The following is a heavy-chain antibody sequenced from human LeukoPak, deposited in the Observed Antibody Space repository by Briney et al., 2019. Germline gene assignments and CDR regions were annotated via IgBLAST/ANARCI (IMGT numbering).Heavy chain of an antibody. CDR2: IRYDGSNK. J-gene: IGHJ4*02. Sequence: GGSLRLSCAASGFTFSSYSMNWVRQAPGKGLEWVAFIRYDGSNKYYADSVKGRFTISRDNSKNTLYLQMNSLRAEDTAVYYCVTGMGVPAARTGPFDYWGQGTLVTVSS. CDR3: VTGMGVPAARTGPFDY. D-gene: IGHD2-2*01. CDR1: GFTFSSYS. V-gene: IGHV3-30*02.